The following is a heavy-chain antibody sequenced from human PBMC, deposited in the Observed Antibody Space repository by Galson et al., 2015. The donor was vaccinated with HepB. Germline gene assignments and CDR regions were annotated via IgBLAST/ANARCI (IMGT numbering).Heavy chain of an antibody. CDR2: ISGSGSST. CDR1: GFTFSSYA. D-gene: IGHD3-10*01. Sequence: SLRLSCAASGFTFSSYAMSWVRQAPGKGLEWVSDISGSGSSTCYADSVKGRFTISRDDSKNTLYLQMNSLRAEDTAVYYCASTYRFGELFGHWGQGTLVTVSS. J-gene: IGHJ4*02. V-gene: IGHV3-23*01. CDR3: ASTYRFGELFGH.